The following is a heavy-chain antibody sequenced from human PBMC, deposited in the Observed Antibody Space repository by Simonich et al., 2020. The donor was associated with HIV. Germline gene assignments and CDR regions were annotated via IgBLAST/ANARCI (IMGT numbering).Heavy chain of an antibody. D-gene: IGHD2-2*01. CDR1: GGSFSGYY. V-gene: IGHV4-34*01. CDR3: ARGFYQRLYYFDY. Sequence: QVQLQQWGAGLLKPSETLSLTCAVYGGSFSGYYWSWIRQPPGKGLGWIGEIKQSGSPNYNPSLKSRVTISVDTSKNQLSLKLSSVTAADTAVYYCARGFYQRLYYFDYWGQGTLVTVSS. CDR2: IKQSGSP. J-gene: IGHJ4*02.